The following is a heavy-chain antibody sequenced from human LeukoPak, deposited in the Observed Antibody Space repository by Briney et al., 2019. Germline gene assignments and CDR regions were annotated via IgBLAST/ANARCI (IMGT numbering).Heavy chain of an antibody. CDR1: GFTFSSYS. V-gene: IGHV3-21*01. Sequence: GGSLRLSCAASGFTFSSYSMNWVRQAPGKGLEWVSSISSSSSYIYYADSVKGRFTISRDNAKNSLYLQMNSLRAEDTAVYYCAKDMGATQTAFDIWGQGTMVTVSS. J-gene: IGHJ3*02. D-gene: IGHD1-26*01. CDR3: AKDMGATQTAFDI. CDR2: ISSSSSYI.